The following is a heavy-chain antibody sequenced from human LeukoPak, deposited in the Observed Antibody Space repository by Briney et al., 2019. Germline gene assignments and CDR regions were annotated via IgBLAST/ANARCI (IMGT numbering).Heavy chain of an antibody. J-gene: IGHJ6*02. CDR3: ARDIVVVPAAMPGGYYYYYYGMDV. D-gene: IGHD2-2*01. CDR2: ISYDGSNK. CDR1: GFTFSSYA. V-gene: IGHV3-30-3*01. Sequence: GGSLRLSCAASGFTFSSYAMHWVRQAPGKGLEWVAVISYDGSNKYYADSVKGRFTISRDNSKNTLYLQMNSLRAEDTAVYYCARDIVVVPAAMPGGYYYYYYGMDVWGQGTTVTVTS.